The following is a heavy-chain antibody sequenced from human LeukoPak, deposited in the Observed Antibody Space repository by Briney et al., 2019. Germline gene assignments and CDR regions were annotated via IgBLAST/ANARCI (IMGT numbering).Heavy chain of an antibody. CDR2: INPNSGGT. CDR3: ARSSGDYDSSVNFDY. Sequence: ASVKVSCKASGYTFTGYYMHLVRQAPGQGLEWMGRINPNSGGTNYAQKFQGRVTMTRDTSISTAYMELSRLRSDDTAVYYCARSSGDYDSSVNFDYWGQGTLVTVSS. CDR1: GYTFTGYY. D-gene: IGHD3-22*01. V-gene: IGHV1-2*06. J-gene: IGHJ4*02.